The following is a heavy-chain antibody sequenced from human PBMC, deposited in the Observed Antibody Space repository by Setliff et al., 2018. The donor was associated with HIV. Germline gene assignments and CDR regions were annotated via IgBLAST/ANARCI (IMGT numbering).Heavy chain of an antibody. Sequence: PSETLSLTCAVYGGSFSDYYWTWIRQPPGKGLEWIGEITHSGRTNFRPSLRSRVTMSRDTSKNQFSLKLSAVTAADTAVYYCARATATYWYSIPRDYIYHMDVWGKGTTVTVSS. D-gene: IGHD2-8*02. CDR2: ITHSGRT. V-gene: IGHV4-34*01. J-gene: IGHJ6*03. CDR3: ARATATYWYSIPRDYIYHMDV. CDR1: GGSFSDYY.